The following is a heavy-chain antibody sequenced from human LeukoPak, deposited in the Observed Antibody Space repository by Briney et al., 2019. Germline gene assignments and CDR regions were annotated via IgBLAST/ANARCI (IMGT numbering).Heavy chain of an antibody. CDR1: GFTFRTHA. CDR3: AKRDSSGSYPYYFDY. J-gene: IGHJ4*02. D-gene: IGHD3-22*01. CDR2: IGGSDGST. Sequence: PGGSLRLSCVASGFTFRTHAMSWVRLAPGKGLEWVSAIGGSDGSTYYADSVKGRFTISRDNSKGTLYLQMNSLRAEDTAVYYCAKRDSSGSYPYYFDYWGQGTLVTVSS. V-gene: IGHV3-23*01.